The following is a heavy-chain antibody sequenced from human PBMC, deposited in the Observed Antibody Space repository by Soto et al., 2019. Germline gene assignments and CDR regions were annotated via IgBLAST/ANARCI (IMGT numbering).Heavy chain of an antibody. J-gene: IGHJ4*02. V-gene: IGHV4-30-4*01. D-gene: IGHD4-17*01. Sequence: QVQLQESGPGLVKPSETLSLTCTVSGGSISSGDYYWSWIRQPPGKGLEWIGYIYYSGSTYYNPSLKSRVTISVDTSKNQFSLKLSSVTAADTAVYYSAREGAFTVTTRYLDYWGQGTLVTVSS. CDR1: GGSISSGDYY. CDR3: AREGAFTVTTRYLDY. CDR2: IYYSGST.